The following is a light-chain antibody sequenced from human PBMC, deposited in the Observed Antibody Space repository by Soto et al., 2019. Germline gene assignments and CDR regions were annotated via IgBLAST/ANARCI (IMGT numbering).Light chain of an antibody. CDR1: SSNIGSNT. J-gene: IGLJ2*01. Sequence: QSVLTQPPSASGTPGQRVTISCSGSSSNIGSNTVNWYQHLPGTAPKLLIYIATHRPSGVPDRFSGSKSGTSASLAISGLQSEDEADYYCAAWDDGLNGVVFGGGTKLTVL. V-gene: IGLV1-44*01. CDR3: AAWDDGLNGVV. CDR2: IAT.